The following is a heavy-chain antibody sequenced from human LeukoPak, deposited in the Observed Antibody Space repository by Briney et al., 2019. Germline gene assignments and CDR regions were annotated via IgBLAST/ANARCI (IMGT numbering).Heavy chain of an antibody. J-gene: IGHJ5*02. CDR1: GGSISSYY. CDR2: IYYSGST. V-gene: IGHV4-59*01. Sequence: PSETLSLTCTVSGGSISSYYWSWIRQPPGKGLEWIGYIYYSGSTNYNPPLKSRVTISVDTSKNQFSLKLSSVTAADTAVYYCARGGSMIIAWGQGTLVTVSS. CDR3: ARGGSMIIA. D-gene: IGHD3-22*01.